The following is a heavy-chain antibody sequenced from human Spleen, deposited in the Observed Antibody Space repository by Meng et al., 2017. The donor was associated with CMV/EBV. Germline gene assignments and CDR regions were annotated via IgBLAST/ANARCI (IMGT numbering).Heavy chain of an antibody. J-gene: IGHJ6*02. CDR2: ISWNGGSL. V-gene: IGHV3-9*01. Sequence: LSLTCAASGFIFDDYHMHRVRQAPGKGLEWVSGISWNGGSLGYADSVKGRFTISRDNTRNSLYREMNSLRAEDTALYYCANHLSKVTSPYYYGLDVWGQGTTVTVSS. D-gene: IGHD2-21*02. CDR1: GFIFDDYH. CDR3: ANHLSKVTSPYYYGLDV.